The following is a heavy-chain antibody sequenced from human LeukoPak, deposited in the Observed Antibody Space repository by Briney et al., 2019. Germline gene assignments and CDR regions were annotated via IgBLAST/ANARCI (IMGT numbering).Heavy chain of an antibody. CDR1: GGTFSSNA. Sequence: SVKVSCKVSGGTFSSNAISWERQAPGQGLEWMGRIIPVFGVANYAEKFQGRVTITADKSTSTAYMELSSLRSEDTAMYYCTRDRFDYGEHTHSDYWGQGTLVTVSS. CDR2: IIPVFGVA. D-gene: IGHD4-17*01. J-gene: IGHJ4*02. V-gene: IGHV1-69*04. CDR3: TRDRFDYGEHTHSDY.